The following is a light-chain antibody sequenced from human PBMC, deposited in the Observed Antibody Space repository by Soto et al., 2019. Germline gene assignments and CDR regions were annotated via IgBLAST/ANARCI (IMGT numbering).Light chain of an antibody. CDR2: AAS. V-gene: IGKV1-39*01. J-gene: IGKJ3*01. CDR1: QSISSY. CDR3: QQSYSTPRTS. Sequence: IHMTQSPSSLSASVGDRVTITFRASQSISSYLNWYQQKPGKAPKLLIYAASILQSGVPSRFSGSGSGTDFTLTISSLQPENFATYYCQQSYSTPRTSFGPGTKVYSK.